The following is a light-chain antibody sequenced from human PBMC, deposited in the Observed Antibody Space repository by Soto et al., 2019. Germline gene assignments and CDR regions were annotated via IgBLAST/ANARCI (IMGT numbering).Light chain of an antibody. CDR1: QSVSSSY. J-gene: IGKJ2*01. V-gene: IGKV3-20*01. CDR2: DAS. Sequence: EIVLTQSPGTLSLSPRERATLSCRASQSVSSSYLAWYQQKPGQAPRLLIYDASSRATGIPDRFSGSGSGTDFTLTISRLEPEDFAVYYCQQYGSSSYTFGQGTKLEIK. CDR3: QQYGSSSYT.